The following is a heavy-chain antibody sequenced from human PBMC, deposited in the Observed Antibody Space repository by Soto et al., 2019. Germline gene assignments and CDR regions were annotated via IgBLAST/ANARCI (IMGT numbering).Heavy chain of an antibody. CDR1: GDSISSSSYY. Sequence: SETLSLTCTVSGDSISSSSYYWGWIRQPPGKGLEWIGSIYYSGSTYYNPSLKSRVTISVDTSKNLFSLKLSSVTAADTAVYYCATHTLRYFDWGQGTLVTVSS. V-gene: IGHV4-39*01. CDR3: ATHTLRYFD. D-gene: IGHD3-9*01. J-gene: IGHJ4*02. CDR2: IYYSGST.